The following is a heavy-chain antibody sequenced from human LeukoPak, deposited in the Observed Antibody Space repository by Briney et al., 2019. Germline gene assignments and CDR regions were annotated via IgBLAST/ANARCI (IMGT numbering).Heavy chain of an antibody. CDR1: GFTFSSYE. D-gene: IGHD3-9*01. Sequence: GGSLRLSCAASGFTFSSYEMNWVRQAPGKGLEWVSYISSSGSTIYYADSVKGRFTISRDNAKNSLYLQMNSLRAEDTAVHYCAGKTTYYDILTGYPHWGQGTLVTVSS. J-gene: IGHJ4*02. CDR2: ISSSGSTI. V-gene: IGHV3-48*03. CDR3: AGKTTYYDILTGYPH.